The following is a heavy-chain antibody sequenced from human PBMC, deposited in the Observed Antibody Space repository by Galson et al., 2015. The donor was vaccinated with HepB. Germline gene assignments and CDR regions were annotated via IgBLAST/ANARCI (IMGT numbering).Heavy chain of an antibody. Sequence: SVKVSCKASGYTLTSYAMHWVRQAPGQRLEWMGWINAGNGNTKYSQKFQGRVTITRDKSTSTAYMELSSLRSEDTAVYYCAGTTDCGGDCYSNYYYYYYMDVWGKGTTVTVSS. D-gene: IGHD2-21*01. CDR2: INAGNGNT. CDR3: AGTTDCGGDCYSNYYYYYYMDV. J-gene: IGHJ6*03. CDR1: GYTLTSYA. V-gene: IGHV1-3*01.